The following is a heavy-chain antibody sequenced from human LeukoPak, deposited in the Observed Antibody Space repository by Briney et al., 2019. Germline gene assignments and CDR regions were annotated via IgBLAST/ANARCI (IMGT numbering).Heavy chain of an antibody. Sequence: PSETLSLTCTVSGGSIRSYYWSWIRQPPGKGLEWIGYIYYTGVTNYSPSLKSRVTISADTSKNQFSLKLSSVTAADTAVYYCATSGATTVTTWGGSWFDPWGQGTLVTVSS. CDR2: IYYTGVT. CDR3: ATSGATTVTTWGGSWFDP. J-gene: IGHJ5*02. V-gene: IGHV4-59*03. D-gene: IGHD4-17*01. CDR1: GGSIRSYY.